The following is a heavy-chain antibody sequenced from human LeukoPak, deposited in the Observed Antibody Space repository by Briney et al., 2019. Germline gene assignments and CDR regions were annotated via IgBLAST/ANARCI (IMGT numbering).Heavy chain of an antibody. Sequence: SETLSLTCTVSGGSVRSGSYYWSWIRQPPGKGLEWIGYIYYSGSTNYNPSLKSRVTISVDTSKNQFSLKLSSVTAADTAVYYCARVEDGSSWSGKYDYWGQGTLVTVSS. D-gene: IGHD6-13*01. CDR1: GGSVRSGSYY. V-gene: IGHV4-61*01. CDR2: IYYSGST. J-gene: IGHJ4*02. CDR3: ARVEDGSSWSGKYDY.